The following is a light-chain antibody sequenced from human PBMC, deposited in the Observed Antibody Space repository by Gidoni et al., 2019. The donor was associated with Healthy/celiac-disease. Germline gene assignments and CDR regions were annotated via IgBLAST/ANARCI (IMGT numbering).Light chain of an antibody. CDR3: QQCYSTSFT. CDR1: QSISSY. V-gene: IGKV1-39*01. Sequence: DIQMTQSPSSLSASVGDRVTITCRASQSISSYLNWYQQKPGKAPKLLIYAASSLQCGVPSRFIVSGSGTDFTLTISSLQPEDFATYYCQQCYSTSFTFGPGTKVDIK. CDR2: AAS. J-gene: IGKJ3*01.